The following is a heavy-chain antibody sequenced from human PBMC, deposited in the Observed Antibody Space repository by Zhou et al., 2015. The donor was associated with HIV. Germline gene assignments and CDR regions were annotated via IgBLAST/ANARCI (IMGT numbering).Heavy chain of an antibody. D-gene: IGHD3-10*02. J-gene: IGHJ3*01. CDR3: VKDLWQQLVRGAFDV. Sequence: EVHLVESGGGLVEPGRSLRLSCAVSGFNFNDYAMHWVRQRPGKGLEWVSGINWNSAAKGYADSVRGRFTISRDNAKSSLYLQMTDLRPGDTAVYYCVKDLWQQLVRGAFDVWGQGTLVTVSS. V-gene: IGHV3-9*01. CDR1: GFNFNDYA. CDR2: INWNSAAK.